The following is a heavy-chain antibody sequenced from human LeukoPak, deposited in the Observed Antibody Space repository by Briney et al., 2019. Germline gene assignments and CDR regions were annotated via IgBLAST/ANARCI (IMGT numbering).Heavy chain of an antibody. J-gene: IGHJ4*02. CDR3: AKVMVAGEFYFDY. CDR1: GFTFSSYG. D-gene: IGHD6-19*01. Sequence: GGSLRLSCAASGFTFSSYGMHWVRQAPGKGLEWVAVISYDGSNKYYADSVKGRFTISRDNSKNTLYLQMNSLRAEDTAVYYCAKVMVAGEFYFDYWGQGTLVTVSS. V-gene: IGHV3-30*18. CDR2: ISYDGSNK.